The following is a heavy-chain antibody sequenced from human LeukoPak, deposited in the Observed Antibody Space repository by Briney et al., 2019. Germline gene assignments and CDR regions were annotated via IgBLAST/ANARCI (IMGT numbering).Heavy chain of an antibody. CDR1: GYTITSYF. J-gene: IGHJ4*02. CDR3: AREKYGSPVAAPDY. V-gene: IGHV1-46*01. CDR2: INPSGGST. D-gene: IGHD2-15*01. Sequence: ASVKVSCKPSGYTITSYFIHWVRQAPGQGLEWMGLINPSGGSTNYAHQFQGRVTMTRDTSTSTVYMELSSLRSEDTAVFYCAREKYGSPVAAPDYWGQGTLVTVSS.